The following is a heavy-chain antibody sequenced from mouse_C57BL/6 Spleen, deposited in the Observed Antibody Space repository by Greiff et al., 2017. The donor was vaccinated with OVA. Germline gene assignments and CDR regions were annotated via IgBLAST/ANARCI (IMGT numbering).Heavy chain of an antibody. CDR3: ARPYGSSRYFDV. V-gene: IGHV1-69*01. CDR1: GYTFTSYW. CDR2: IDPSDSYT. J-gene: IGHJ1*03. D-gene: IGHD1-1*01. Sequence: VQLKQPGAELVMPGASVKLSCKASGYTFTSYWMHWVKQRPGQGLEWIGEIDPSDSYTNYNQKFKGKSTLTVDKSSSTAYMQLSSLTSEDSAVYYCARPYGSSRYFDVWGTGTTVTVSS.